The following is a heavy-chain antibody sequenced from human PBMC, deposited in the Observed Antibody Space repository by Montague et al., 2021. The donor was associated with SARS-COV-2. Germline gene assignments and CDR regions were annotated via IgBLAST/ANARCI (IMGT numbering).Heavy chain of an antibody. D-gene: IGHD6-19*01. J-gene: IGHJ4*02. V-gene: IGHV4-39*01. CDR1: GNSLSNSSYF. Sequence: SETLSLTCSVSGNSLSNSSYFWGWLRPPPRQGLVWIGCFYFDGKFLYTSSLESRITISVDTSKNQFSLQLSSVTASDTAVYYCARHSGGSEVAGLDYWGQGTLVTVSS. CDR3: ARHSGGSEVAGLDY. CDR2: FYFDGKF.